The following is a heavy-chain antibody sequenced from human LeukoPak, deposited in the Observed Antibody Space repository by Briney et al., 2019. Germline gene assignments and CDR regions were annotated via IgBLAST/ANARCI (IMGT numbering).Heavy chain of an antibody. Sequence: SETLSLTCAVSGGSISTYYWSWIRQPPGKGLEWIGYIYYSGSTNYNPSLKSRVTISVDTSKNQFSLKLSSVTAADTAVYYCARGRDAFDIWGQGTMVTVSS. CDR3: ARGRDAFDI. CDR1: GGSISTYY. J-gene: IGHJ3*02. CDR2: IYYSGST. V-gene: IGHV4-59*01.